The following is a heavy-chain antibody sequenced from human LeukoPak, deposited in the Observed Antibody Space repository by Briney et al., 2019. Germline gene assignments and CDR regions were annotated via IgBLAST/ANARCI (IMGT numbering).Heavy chain of an antibody. Sequence: PWETLSLTCTVSGVSISSSSYYWGWIRQPPGKGLVWIGSIYCSGSTYYNPSLKSPVTISVDTSKNQFSLKLSSVTAADTAVYYCARPYGSGSFFRFDPWGQGTLVTVSS. D-gene: IGHD3-10*01. CDR2: IYCSGST. CDR3: ARPYGSGSFFRFDP. J-gene: IGHJ5*02. V-gene: IGHV4-39*01. CDR1: GVSISSSSYY.